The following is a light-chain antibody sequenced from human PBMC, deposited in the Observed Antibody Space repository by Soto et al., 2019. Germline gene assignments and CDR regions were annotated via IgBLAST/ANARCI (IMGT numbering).Light chain of an antibody. CDR2: AAS. Sequence: IQLTQSPSSLSASVGDRVTITCRASQGISSYLAWYQQKPGKAPKLLIYAASTLQSGVPSRFSGSGSGTDFTLTISSLQSDDFATYYCQHYYGYSWTFGQGTKVEIK. V-gene: IGKV1-9*01. CDR1: QGISSY. J-gene: IGKJ1*01. CDR3: QHYYGYSWT.